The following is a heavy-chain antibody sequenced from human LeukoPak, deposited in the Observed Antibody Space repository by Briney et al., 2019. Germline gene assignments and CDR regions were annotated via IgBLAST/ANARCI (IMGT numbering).Heavy chain of an antibody. V-gene: IGHV1-18*01. D-gene: IGHD2-15*01. CDR2: ISAYNGNT. Sequence: GASVKVSCKASGYTFTSYGISWVRQGPGQGLEWMGWISAYNGNTNYAQKLQGRVTMTTDTSTSTAYMELRSLRSDDTAVYYCARGSGVVVVAATPDVFDYWGQGTLVTVSS. CDR3: ARGSGVVVVAATPDVFDY. J-gene: IGHJ4*02. CDR1: GYTFTSYG.